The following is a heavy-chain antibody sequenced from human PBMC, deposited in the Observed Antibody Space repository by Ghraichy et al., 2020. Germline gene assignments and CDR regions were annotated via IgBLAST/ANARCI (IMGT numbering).Heavy chain of an antibody. Sequence: SETLSLTCTVSGDSVSSYYWSWIWQPPGKGLEWIAYSYNNERTNYNPSLKSRVTISVDTSKNQISLKLTPVTAADTAIYYCARPGGIAVSGPPPAFEIWGQGKMVTVSS. V-gene: IGHV4-59*02. CDR3: ARPGGIAVSGPPPAFEI. D-gene: IGHD6-19*01. CDR1: GDSVSSYY. J-gene: IGHJ3*02. CDR2: SYNNERT.